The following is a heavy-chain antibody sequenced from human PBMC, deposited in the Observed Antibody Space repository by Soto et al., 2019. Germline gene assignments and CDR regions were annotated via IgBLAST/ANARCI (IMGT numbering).Heavy chain of an antibody. Sequence: GESLKISCKGSGYSFTSYWISWVRQMPGKGLEWMGRIDPSDSYTNYSPSFQGHVTISADKSISTAYLQWSSLKASDTAMYYCARLSSSSSVASAFDFWGQGTMVTVSS. D-gene: IGHD6-6*01. V-gene: IGHV5-10-1*01. CDR3: ARLSSSSSVASAFDF. CDR2: IDPSDSYT. J-gene: IGHJ3*01. CDR1: GYSFTSYW.